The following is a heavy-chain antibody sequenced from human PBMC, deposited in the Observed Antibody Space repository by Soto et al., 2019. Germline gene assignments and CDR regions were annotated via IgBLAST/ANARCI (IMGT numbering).Heavy chain of an antibody. CDR3: ARDIGYCSGGSCSYCYYGMDV. J-gene: IGHJ6*02. CDR1: GYTFTCYA. Sequence: ASVKVSCKASGYTFTCYAMHWVRQAPGQRLEWMGWINAGNGNTKYSQKFQGSVTITRDTSASTAYMELSSLRSEDTAVYYCARDIGYCSGGSCSYCYYGMDVWGQGTTVTVSS. CDR2: INAGNGNT. V-gene: IGHV1-3*01. D-gene: IGHD2-15*01.